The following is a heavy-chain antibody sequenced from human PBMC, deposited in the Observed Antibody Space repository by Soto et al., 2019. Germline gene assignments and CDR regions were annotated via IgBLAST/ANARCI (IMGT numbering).Heavy chain of an antibody. CDR2: IAYDGRNK. V-gene: IGHV3-30*04. J-gene: IGHJ4*02. Sequence: QVQLVESGGGVVQPGRSLRLSCAASGFTFSSYAMHWVRQAPGKGLEWVAVIAYDGRNKYYADSVKGRFTISRDNSSNSLCMQINSRRFEDRAVYYCARERECFFSYWGQEALVTVAT. CDR3: ARERECFFSY. D-gene: IGHD3-10*02. CDR1: GFTFSSYA.